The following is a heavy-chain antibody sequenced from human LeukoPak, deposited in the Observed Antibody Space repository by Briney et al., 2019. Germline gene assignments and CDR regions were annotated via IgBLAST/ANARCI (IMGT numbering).Heavy chain of an antibody. CDR3: ARFRGIEYYYDSSGYPDY. J-gene: IGHJ4*02. V-gene: IGHV4-34*01. Sequence: SETLSLTCAVYGGSFSGYYCSWIRQPPGKGLEWIGEINHSGSTNYNPSLKSRVTISVDTSKNQFSLKLSSVTAADTAVYYCARFRGIEYYYDSSGYPDYWGQGTLVTVSS. CDR2: INHSGST. CDR1: GGSFSGYY. D-gene: IGHD3-22*01.